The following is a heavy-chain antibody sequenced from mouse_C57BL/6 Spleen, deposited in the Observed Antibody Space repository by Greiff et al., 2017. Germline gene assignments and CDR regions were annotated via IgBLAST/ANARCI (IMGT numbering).Heavy chain of an antibody. CDR2: IRLKSDNYAS. CDR3: SVYMDYYAMDY. CDR1: GFTFSNYW. V-gene: IGHV6-3*01. J-gene: IGHJ4*01. Sequence: EVQGVESGGGLVQPGGSMKLSCVASGFTFSNYWMNWVRQSPEKGLEWVAQIRLKSDNYASHYSESVKGRFTVSRDDSKSSGYLQLNNLRAEDTGIYYCSVYMDYYAMDYWGQGTSVTVSS. D-gene: IGHD1-1*02.